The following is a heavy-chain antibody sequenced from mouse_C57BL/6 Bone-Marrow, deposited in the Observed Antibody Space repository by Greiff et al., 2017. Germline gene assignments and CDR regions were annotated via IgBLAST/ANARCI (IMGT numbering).Heavy chain of an antibody. CDR1: GYTFTSYW. V-gene: IGHV1-69*01. Sequence: QVQLQQPGAELVMPGASVKLSCKASGYTFTSYWMHWVKQRPGQGLEWIGEIDPSDSYTNYNQKFKGKSTLTVDKSSSTAYMQLSSLTSEDSAVYYCLGRGDYWGQGTTLTASS. D-gene: IGHD4-1*01. J-gene: IGHJ2*01. CDR3: LGRGDY. CDR2: IDPSDSYT.